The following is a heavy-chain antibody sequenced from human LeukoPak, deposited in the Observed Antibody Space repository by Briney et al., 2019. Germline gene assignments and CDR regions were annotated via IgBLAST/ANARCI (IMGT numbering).Heavy chain of an antibody. J-gene: IGHJ5*02. CDR3: ASQSRRLLWFGELAWFDP. CDR2: MYYSGST. CDR1: GGSISSGDYY. V-gene: IGHV4-30-4*01. Sequence: PSQTLSLTCTVSGGSISSGDYYWSWIRQPPGKGLEWIAYMYYSGSTYYNPSLKSRVTMSADTSKNQISLKLSSVTAADTAVYYCASQSRRLLWFGELAWFDPWGQGTLVTVSS. D-gene: IGHD3-10*01.